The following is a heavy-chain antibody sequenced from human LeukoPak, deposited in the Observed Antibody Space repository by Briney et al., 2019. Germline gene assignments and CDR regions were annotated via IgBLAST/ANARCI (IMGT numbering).Heavy chain of an antibody. CDR2: IWYDGSNK. Sequence: GGSLRLSCAASGFTVSSNYMSWVRQAPGKGLEWVAVIWYDGSNKYYADSVKGRFTISRDNSKNTLYLQMNSLRAEDTAVYYCARDVGIYYFDYWGQGTLVTVSS. D-gene: IGHD3-10*01. J-gene: IGHJ4*02. CDR3: ARDVGIYYFDY. V-gene: IGHV3-33*08. CDR1: GFTVSSNY.